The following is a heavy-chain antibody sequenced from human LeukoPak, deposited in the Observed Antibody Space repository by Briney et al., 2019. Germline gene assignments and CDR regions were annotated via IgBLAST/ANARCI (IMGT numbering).Heavy chain of an antibody. CDR3: ARDFQDGVCSSISCPYNWFDP. V-gene: IGHV4-30-4*08. CDR1: GGSISSGDYY. D-gene: IGHD2-2*01. CDR2: IYYSGST. Sequence: SETLSLTCTVSGGSISSGDYYWSWIRQPPGTGLEWIGYIYYSGSTYYNPSLKCRVTISVDTSKNQFSLKLSSVTAADTAVYYCARDFQDGVCSSISCPYNWFDPWGQGTLVTVSS. J-gene: IGHJ5*02.